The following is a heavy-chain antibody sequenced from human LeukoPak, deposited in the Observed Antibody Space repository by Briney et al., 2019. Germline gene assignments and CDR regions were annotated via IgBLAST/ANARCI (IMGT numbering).Heavy chain of an antibody. Sequence: SETLSLTCTVSGYSISSGYYWGWIRQPPGKGLEWIGSIYHSGSTYYNPSLKSRVTISVDTSKNQFSLKLSSVTAADTAVYYCARCWDGYNYNYYYYYMDVWGKGTTVTVSS. D-gene: IGHD5-24*01. CDR2: IYHSGST. J-gene: IGHJ6*03. CDR1: GYSISSGYY. CDR3: ARCWDGYNYNYYYYYMDV. V-gene: IGHV4-38-2*02.